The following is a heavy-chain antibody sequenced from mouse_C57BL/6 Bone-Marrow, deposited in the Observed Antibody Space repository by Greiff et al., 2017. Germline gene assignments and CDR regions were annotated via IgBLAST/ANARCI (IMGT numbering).Heavy chain of an antibody. Sequence: QVQLQQSGAELVRPGASVTLSCKASGYTFTDYEMHWVKQTPVHGLAWIGAIDPETGGTAYNQKFKGKAILTADKSSSTAYMELRSLTSEDSAVYYCTRSYDYDSSWCAYWGQGTLVTVSA. CDR3: TRSYDYDSSWCAY. CDR2: IDPETGGT. J-gene: IGHJ3*01. V-gene: IGHV1-15*01. D-gene: IGHD2-4*01. CDR1: GYTFTDYE.